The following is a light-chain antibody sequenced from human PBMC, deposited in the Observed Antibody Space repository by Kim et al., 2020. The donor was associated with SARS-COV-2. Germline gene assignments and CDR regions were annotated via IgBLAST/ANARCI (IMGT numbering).Light chain of an antibody. J-gene: IGKJ4*01. CDR2: DAS. Sequence: LSPGEGATLSCRASQSVSSYLVWYQQKPGQPPRLLIYDASNRATGIPTRFSGSGSGTDFTLTISSLEPEDFAVYYCQQRSNWPLTFGGGTKVDIK. CDR1: QSVSSY. V-gene: IGKV3-11*01. CDR3: QQRSNWPLT.